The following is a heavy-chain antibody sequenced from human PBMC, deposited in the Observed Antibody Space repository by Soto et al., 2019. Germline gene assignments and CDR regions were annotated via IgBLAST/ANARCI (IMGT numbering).Heavy chain of an antibody. CDR1: GGSFSGYY. CDR2: INHSGST. D-gene: IGHD3-10*01. V-gene: IGHV4-34*01. Sequence: QVQLQQWGAGLLKPSETLSLTCAVYGGSFSGYYWSWIRQPPGKGLEWIGEINHSGSTNYNPSLKSRVTISVDTSKNQFSLKLSSVTAADTAVYYCARDTLLWFGTDWFDPWGEGTLVTVSS. CDR3: ARDTLLWFGTDWFDP. J-gene: IGHJ5*02.